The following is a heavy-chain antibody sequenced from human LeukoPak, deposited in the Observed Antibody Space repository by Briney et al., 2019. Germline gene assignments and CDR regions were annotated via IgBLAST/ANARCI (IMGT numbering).Heavy chain of an antibody. CDR3: ARSGIAVAGTFYFDY. J-gene: IGHJ4*02. CDR2: IYYSGST. V-gene: IGHV4-59*02. D-gene: IGHD6-19*01. Sequence: GSLRLSCAASGFTVSSNYMSWIRQPPGKGLEWIGYIYYSGSTNYNPSLKSRVTISVDTSKNQFSLKLSSVTAADTAVYYCARSGIAVAGTFYFDYWGQGTLVTVSS. CDR1: GFTVSSNY.